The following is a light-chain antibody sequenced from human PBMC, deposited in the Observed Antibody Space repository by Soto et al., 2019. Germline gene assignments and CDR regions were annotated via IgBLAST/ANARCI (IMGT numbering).Light chain of an antibody. CDR1: QSISSY. Sequence: DLQMTQSPSSLSASVGDRVSITCRASQSISSYLNWYQQKPGKAPKLLIYAASSLQSGVPSRFSGSGSGAHFTLTISSLQPEDFATYYCQQSYSTPFTFGPGTTVDLK. J-gene: IGKJ3*01. CDR3: QQSYSTPFT. V-gene: IGKV1-39*01. CDR2: AAS.